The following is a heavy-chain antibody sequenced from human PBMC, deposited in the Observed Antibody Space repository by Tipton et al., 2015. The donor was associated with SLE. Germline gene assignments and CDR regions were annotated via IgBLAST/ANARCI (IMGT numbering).Heavy chain of an antibody. CDR2: IYYSGST. J-gene: IGHJ4*02. D-gene: IGHD3-16*01. CDR1: GGSISSSSYY. V-gene: IGHV4-39*07. CDR3: RLITITSLFDY. Sequence: TLSLTCTVSGGSISSSSYYWGWIRQPPGKGLEWIGGIYYSGSTYYNPSHKSRVTISVDTSKNQFSLKLSSVTAADTAVYYCRLITITSLFDYWCQGTLVTVSS.